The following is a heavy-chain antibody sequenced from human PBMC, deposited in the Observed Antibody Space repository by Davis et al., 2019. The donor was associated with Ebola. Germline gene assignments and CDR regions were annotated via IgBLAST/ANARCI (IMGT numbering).Heavy chain of an antibody. Sequence: GESLKISCAASGFSFSAYWMHWVRQVPGKGLMWVSRINKDGSITNYADSVKGRFTISRDNTKNTLFLQMNSLRGDDTAVYYCARDLSWAGYFDDWGQGTLVTVSS. CDR1: GFSFSAYW. CDR2: INKDGSIT. CDR3: ARDLSWAGYFDD. V-gene: IGHV3-74*01. J-gene: IGHJ4*02. D-gene: IGHD6-13*01.